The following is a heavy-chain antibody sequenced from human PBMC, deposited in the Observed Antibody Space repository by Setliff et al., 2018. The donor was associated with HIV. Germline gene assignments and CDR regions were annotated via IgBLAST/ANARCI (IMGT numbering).Heavy chain of an antibody. CDR3: ARIGSGWSVGWFDP. D-gene: IGHD6-13*01. CDR1: GSSISSNYY. J-gene: IGHJ5*02. CDR2: IDASANT. Sequence: SETLSLTCTVSGSSISSNYYWAWIRQAPGKGLEWIGCIDASANTYYIPSLKSRATISIGTSKNQLSLKLRSVTAADTAVYYCARIGSGWSVGWFDPWGQGTLVTVS. V-gene: IGHV4-38-2*02.